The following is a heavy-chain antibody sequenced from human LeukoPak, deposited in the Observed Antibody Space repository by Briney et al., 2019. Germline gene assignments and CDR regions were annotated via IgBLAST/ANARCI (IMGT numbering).Heavy chain of an antibody. V-gene: IGHV1-2*02. Sequence: GASVQVSCKTSGYIFTGYWIHWVRQAPGQGLEWMGFINPNSGDTNYAQKFQGRVTTTRDMAINTAYLALSSLTSDDPAVYYCAREMRTATTTLVAYWGKGTLVTVSS. J-gene: IGHJ4*02. D-gene: IGHD1-1*01. CDR1: GYIFTGYW. CDR3: AREMRTATTTLVAY. CDR2: INPNSGDT.